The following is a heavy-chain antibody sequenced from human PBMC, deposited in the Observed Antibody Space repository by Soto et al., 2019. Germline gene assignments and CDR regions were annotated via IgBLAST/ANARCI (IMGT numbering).Heavy chain of an antibody. CDR2: LSRGDER. Sequence: QVQLQESGPGLVKPSETLSLTCTVSGAPITTTKWWAWVRLPPGKGLEWIGELSRGDERRSNPSLVSSYNMSLEKSQNLSSLKLPAVAAAYSAISSRPTEAISYTCGAWGRGTSVTVSS. J-gene: IGHJ5*01. D-gene: IGHD2-21*01. CDR3: PTEAISYTCGA. CDR1: GAPITTTKW. V-gene: IGHV4-4*02.